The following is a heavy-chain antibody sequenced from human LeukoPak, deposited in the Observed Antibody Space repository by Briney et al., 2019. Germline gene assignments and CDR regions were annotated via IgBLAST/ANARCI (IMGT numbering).Heavy chain of an antibody. D-gene: IGHD5-24*01. CDR2: INHSGST. Sequence: SETLSLTCAVYGGSFSGYYWSWIRQPPGKGLEWIGEINHSGSTNYNPSLKSRATISVDTSKNQFSLKLSSVTAADTAVYYCARGGGRGYTGRYYYYMDVWGKGTTVTVSS. V-gene: IGHV4-34*01. CDR1: GGSFSGYY. J-gene: IGHJ6*03. CDR3: ARGGGRGYTGRYYYYMDV.